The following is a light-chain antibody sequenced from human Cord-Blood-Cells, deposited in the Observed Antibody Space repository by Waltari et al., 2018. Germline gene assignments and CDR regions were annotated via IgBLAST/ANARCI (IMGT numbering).Light chain of an antibody. CDR3: QQSYSTPCT. J-gene: IGKJ3*01. Sequence: DIQMTQSPSSLSASVGDRVTITRRASQSISSYLNWYQQKPGKAPKLLIYAASSLQSGVPSRFSGRGSGTDVTLTISSLQPEDFATYYCQQSYSTPCTFGPGTKVDIK. V-gene: IGKV1-39*01. CDR2: AAS. CDR1: QSISSY.